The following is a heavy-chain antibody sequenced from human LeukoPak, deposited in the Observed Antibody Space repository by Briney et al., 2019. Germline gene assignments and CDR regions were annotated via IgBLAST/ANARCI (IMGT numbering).Heavy chain of an antibody. V-gene: IGHV3-30-3*01. J-gene: IGHJ4*02. CDR1: GFTFSSYA. D-gene: IGHD3-9*01. Sequence: GRSLRLSCAASGFTFSSYAMHWVRQAPGKGLEWVAVISCDGSNKYYADSVKGRFTISRDNSKNTLYLQMNSLRAEDTAVYYCARDRGTGLRYFDWLFQYWGQGTLVTVSS. CDR2: ISCDGSNK. CDR3: ARDRGTGLRYFDWLFQY.